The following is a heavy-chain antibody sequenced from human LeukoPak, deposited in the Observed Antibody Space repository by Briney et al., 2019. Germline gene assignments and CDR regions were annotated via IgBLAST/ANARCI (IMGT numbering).Heavy chain of an antibody. CDR1: GFTFSRNS. CDR3: ARDRAYYYDSSGYYYFDH. J-gene: IGHJ4*02. V-gene: IGHV3-48*04. D-gene: IGHD3-22*01. Sequence: TGGSLRLSCAASGFTFSRNSMIWVRQAPGKGLEWLSSISSSGSTIYYADSVKGRLTISRDNAKNSLYLQMISLRAEDTAVYYCARDRAYYYDSSGYYYFDHWGQGTLVTVSS. CDR2: ISSSGSTI.